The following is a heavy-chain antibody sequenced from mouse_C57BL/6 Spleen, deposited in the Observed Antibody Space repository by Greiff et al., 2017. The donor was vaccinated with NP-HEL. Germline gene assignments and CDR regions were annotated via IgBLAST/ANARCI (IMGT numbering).Heavy chain of an antibody. CDR3: ARRYYGSREDYYAMDY. V-gene: IGHV1-69*01. CDR2: IDPSDSYT. J-gene: IGHJ4*01. CDR1: GYTFTSYW. D-gene: IGHD1-1*01. Sequence: VQLQQSGAELVMPGASVKLSCKASGYTFTSYWMHWVKQRPGQGLEWIGEIDPSDSYTNYNQKFKGKSTLTVDKSSSTAYMQLSSLTSEDSAVYYWARRYYGSREDYYAMDYWGQGTSVTVSS.